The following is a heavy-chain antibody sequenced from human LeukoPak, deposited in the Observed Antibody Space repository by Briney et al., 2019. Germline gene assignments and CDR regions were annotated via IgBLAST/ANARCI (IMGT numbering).Heavy chain of an antibody. D-gene: IGHD3-10*01. CDR3: ARLYGSGSFYTHFDN. V-gene: IGHV5-51*01. Sequence: GESRKISCKGSGYSFSTYCIAWVRQMPGKGLEWMGIIYPGDSDTRYSPSFQGLVTISADKSISTAYLQWSSLKASDTAMYYCARLYGSGSFYTHFDNWGQGTLVTVSS. CDR1: GYSFSTYC. CDR2: IYPGDSDT. J-gene: IGHJ4*02.